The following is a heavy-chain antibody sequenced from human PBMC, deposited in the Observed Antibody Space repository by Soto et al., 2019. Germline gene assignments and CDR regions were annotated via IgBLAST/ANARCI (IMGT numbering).Heavy chain of an antibody. J-gene: IGHJ4*02. CDR1: GYTFTNYG. V-gene: IGHV1-18*01. CDR2: ISAYNGNT. Sequence: ASVKVSCKTSGYTFTNYGIGWVRQAPGQGLEWMGWISAYNGNTNFEQKLQGRVTLTTDTSTGTAYMELRRLRSDDTAMYYCARALQEQWLVLPFDYWGQGTLVTVSS. D-gene: IGHD6-19*01. CDR3: ARALQEQWLVLPFDY.